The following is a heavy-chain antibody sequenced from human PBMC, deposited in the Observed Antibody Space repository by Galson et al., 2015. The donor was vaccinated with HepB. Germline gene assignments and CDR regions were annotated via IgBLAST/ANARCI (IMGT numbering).Heavy chain of an antibody. D-gene: IGHD3-3*01. CDR3: AREGLYDFWSGYYAFYYYYGMDV. J-gene: IGHJ6*02. Sequence: SLRLSCAASGFTFSSYAMHWVRQAPGKGLEWVAVISYDGSNKYYTDSVKGRFTISRDNSKNTLYLQMNSLRAEDTAVYYCAREGLYDFWSGYYAFYYYYGMDVWGQGTTVTVSS. V-gene: IGHV3-30-3*01. CDR1: GFTFSSYA. CDR2: ISYDGSNK.